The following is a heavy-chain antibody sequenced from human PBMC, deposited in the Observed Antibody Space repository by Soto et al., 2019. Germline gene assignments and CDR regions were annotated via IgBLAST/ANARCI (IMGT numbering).Heavy chain of an antibody. J-gene: IGHJ4*02. CDR2: ISAYNGNT. CDR1: GYTVTSYG. Sequence: GASVKVSCKASGYTVTSYGISCVRQAPGQVLEWMGWISAYNGNTNYAQKLQGRVTMTTDTSTSTAYMELRSLRSDDTAVYYCATARVFDYYGSGSYYSYWGQGTLVTVSS. D-gene: IGHD3-10*01. CDR3: ATARVFDYYGSGSYYSY. V-gene: IGHV1-18*04.